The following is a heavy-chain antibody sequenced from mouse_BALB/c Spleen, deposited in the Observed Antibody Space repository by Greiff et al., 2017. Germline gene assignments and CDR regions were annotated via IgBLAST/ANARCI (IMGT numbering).Heavy chain of an antibody. CDR3: ARDGYRAMDY. V-gene: IGHV5-4*02. D-gene: IGHD2-2*01. J-gene: IGHJ4*01. CDR2: ISDGGSYT. CDR1: GFTFSDYY. Sequence: EVQLVESGGGLVKPGGSLKLSCAASGFTFSDYYMYWVRQTPEKRLEWVATISDGGSYTYYPDSVKGRFTISRDNAKNNLYLQMSSLKSEDTAMYYCARDGYRAMDYWGQGTSVTVSS.